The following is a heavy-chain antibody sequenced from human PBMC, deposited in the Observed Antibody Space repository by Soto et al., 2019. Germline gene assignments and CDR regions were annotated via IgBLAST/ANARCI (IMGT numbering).Heavy chain of an antibody. Sequence: PGGSLRLSCAASGLPVSTNYMSWVRQAPGQGLEWVSVIYNDGKTYYADSVKGRFTIARDASKNTLHLQMDSLRDEDTAVYYCVRPLPSGQNYGMDVWGQGTTVTVSS. CDR2: IYNDGKT. V-gene: IGHV3-53*01. CDR3: VRPLPSGQNYGMDV. J-gene: IGHJ6*02. D-gene: IGHD3-10*01. CDR1: GLPVSTNY.